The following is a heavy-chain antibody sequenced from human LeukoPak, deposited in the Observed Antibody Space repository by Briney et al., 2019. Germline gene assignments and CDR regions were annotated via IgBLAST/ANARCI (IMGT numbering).Heavy chain of an antibody. J-gene: IGHJ4*02. CDR1: GGSIGSYY. CDR2: IYTSGST. Sequence: PSETLSLTCTASGGSIGSYYWSWIRQPAGKGLEWIGRIYTSGSTNYNPSLKSRVTISVDTSKNQFSLKLSSVTAADTAVYYCARHFGAAAEFDYWGQGTLVTVSS. D-gene: IGHD6-13*01. CDR3: ARHFGAAAEFDY. V-gene: IGHV4-4*07.